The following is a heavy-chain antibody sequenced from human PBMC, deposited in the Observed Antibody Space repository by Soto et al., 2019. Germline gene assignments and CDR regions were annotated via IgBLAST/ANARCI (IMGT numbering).Heavy chain of an antibody. CDR2: IHYRGNT. V-gene: IGHV4-39*01. Sequence: SETLSLTCTVSGGSISSDTYYWGWVRQPPGKGLEWIASIHYRGNTYYNPSLKSRVTTAIDASTNQFSLRLSSVTAADTAVYHCGRLSPFHCSSTSCFPSYYMDVWGKGTTVTVSS. D-gene: IGHD2-2*01. CDR1: GGSISSDTYY. CDR3: GRLSPFHCSSTSCFPSYYMDV. J-gene: IGHJ6*03.